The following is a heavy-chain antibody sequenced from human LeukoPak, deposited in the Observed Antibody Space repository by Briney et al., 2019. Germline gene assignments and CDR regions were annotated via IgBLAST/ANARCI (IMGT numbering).Heavy chain of an antibody. V-gene: IGHV3-66*01. Sequence: PSETLSLTCTVSGGSISSYYWSWVRQAPGKGLEWVSVIYSGGSTYYADSVKGRFTISRDNAKNTLYLQMNSLRAEDTAVYYCAKDSSMGIVVITTESYFQHWGQGTLVTVSS. CDR1: GGSISSYY. CDR3: AKDSSMGIVVITTESYFQH. CDR2: IYSGGST. D-gene: IGHD3-22*01. J-gene: IGHJ1*01.